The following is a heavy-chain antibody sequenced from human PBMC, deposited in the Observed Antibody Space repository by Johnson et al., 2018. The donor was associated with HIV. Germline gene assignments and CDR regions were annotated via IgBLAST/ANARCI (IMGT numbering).Heavy chain of an antibody. V-gene: IGHV3-30*02. J-gene: IGHJ3*02. CDR3: AKDRVGATSPQAQNAFDI. D-gene: IGHD1-26*01. CDR2: IRYDGSNK. Sequence: QVQLVESGGGVVQPGGSLRLSCAASGFTFSSYGMHWVRQAPGKGLEWVAFIRYDGSNKYYADSVKGRLTISRDNSKNPLYLPMNSLRAEDTAVYYCAKDRVGATSPQAQNAFDIWGQGTMVTVSS. CDR1: GFTFSSYG.